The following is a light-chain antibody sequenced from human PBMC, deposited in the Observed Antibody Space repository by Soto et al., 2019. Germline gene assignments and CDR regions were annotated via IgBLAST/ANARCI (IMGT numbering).Light chain of an antibody. J-gene: IGKJ2*01. Sequence: DIQMTQSPSSVSASVGDRVTITCRASQSISSWLAWYQQKPGKAPKLLVYAASRLQTGIPSRFSGSGSGTDFTLTISSLQPEDFATYYCQQANSFPYTFGQGTKLEIK. CDR1: QSISSW. V-gene: IGKV1-12*02. CDR2: AAS. CDR3: QQANSFPYT.